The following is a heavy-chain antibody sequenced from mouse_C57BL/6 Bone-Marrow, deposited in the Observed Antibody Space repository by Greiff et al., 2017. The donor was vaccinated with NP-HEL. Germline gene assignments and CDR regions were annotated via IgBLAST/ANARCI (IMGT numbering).Heavy chain of an antibody. D-gene: IGHD2-4*01. CDR2: IRNKANGYTT. Sequence: EVQRVESGGGLVQPGGSLSLSCAASGFTFTDYYMSWVRQPPGKALEWLGFIRNKANGYTTEYSASVKGRFTISRDNSQSILYLQMNALRAEDSATYYCARSSYDSGCAMDYWGQGTSVTVSS. J-gene: IGHJ4*01. V-gene: IGHV7-3*01. CDR3: ARSSYDSGCAMDY. CDR1: GFTFTDYY.